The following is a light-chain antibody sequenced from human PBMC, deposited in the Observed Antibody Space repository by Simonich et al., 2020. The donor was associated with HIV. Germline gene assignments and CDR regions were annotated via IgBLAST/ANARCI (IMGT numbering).Light chain of an antibody. J-gene: IGKJ2*01. Sequence: EIVMTQSPATLSVSQGQRATLFRRSSQSVNSNVAWYQPKPGPAPRLLIYARSTRATDIPARFSGSGSGTEFTLTISSMQSEYFAVDYCQQYNNWPYTFGQGTKLEIK. CDR3: QQYNNWPYT. CDR1: QSVNSN. CDR2: ARS. V-gene: IGKV3-15*01.